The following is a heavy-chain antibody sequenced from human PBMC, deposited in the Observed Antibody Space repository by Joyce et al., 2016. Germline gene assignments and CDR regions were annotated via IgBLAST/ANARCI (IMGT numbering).Heavy chain of an antibody. CDR3: AKASLTCYYIGAYYFDY. CDR2: VSSSGDST. Sequence: EVQVLESGGGLVQLGGSLRLSCAVSGFILRRNDMSWVRQAPVKGVELGSAVSSSGDSTYHSASVKCRFTGSRDNAKKSLYLQMNTLRAEDTAVYYCAKASLTCYYIGAYYFDYWCQGTLVTVSS. D-gene: IGHD3-9*01. V-gene: IGHV3-23*01. CDR1: GFILRRND. J-gene: IGHJ4*02.